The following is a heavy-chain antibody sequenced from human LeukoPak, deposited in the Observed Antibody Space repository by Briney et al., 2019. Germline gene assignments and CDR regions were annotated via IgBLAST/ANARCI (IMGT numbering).Heavy chain of an antibody. CDR1: GFTFSAYW. D-gene: IGHD2-2*02. V-gene: IGHV3-7*01. Sequence: GGSLRLSCVASGFTFSAYWMTWVRQAPGKGLEWVANINQDGSDKYYVDSVKGRFTISRNNAKNSAYLQMKSLRAEDAAVYYCARGYPNDYWGQGTVVTVSA. CDR2: INQDGSDK. CDR3: ARGYPNDY. J-gene: IGHJ4*02.